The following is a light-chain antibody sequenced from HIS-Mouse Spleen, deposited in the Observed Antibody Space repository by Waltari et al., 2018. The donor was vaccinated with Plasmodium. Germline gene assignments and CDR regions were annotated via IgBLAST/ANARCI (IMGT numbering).Light chain of an antibody. CDR2: EDS. CDR1: ALPKKY. CDR3: YSTDSSGNHRV. V-gene: IGLV3-10*01. Sequence: SYELTQPPSVSVSPGQTARITCSGDALPKKYAYWYQQKSGQAPVLVIYEDSKRPPGSPERFSGSSSGTIATLTISGAQVEDEADYYCYSTDSSGNHRVFGGGTKLTVL. J-gene: IGLJ3*02.